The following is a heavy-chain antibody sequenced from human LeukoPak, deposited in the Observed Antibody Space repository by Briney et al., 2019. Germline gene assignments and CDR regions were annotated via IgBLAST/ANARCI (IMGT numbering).Heavy chain of an antibody. CDR3: AKDRLSNGDPAGY. CDR2: ISGSGYST. J-gene: IGHJ4*02. V-gene: IGHV3-23*01. CDR1: GFTFNSYA. D-gene: IGHD2-21*02. Sequence: GGSLRLSCAASGFTFNSYAMSWVRQAPGKGLEWVSSISGSGYSTYYGDSMKGRFTISRDNSKNMLYLQMNSLRAEDTAVYYCAKDRLSNGDPAGYWGQGTLVTVSS.